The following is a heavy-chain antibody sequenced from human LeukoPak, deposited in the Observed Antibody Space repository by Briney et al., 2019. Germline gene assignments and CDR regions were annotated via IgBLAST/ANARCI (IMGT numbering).Heavy chain of an antibody. V-gene: IGHV3-66*01. J-gene: IGHJ6*03. CDR1: GFTVSSNY. Sequence: GGSLRLSCAASGFTVSSNYMSWVRQAPGKGLEWVSVIYSGGSTYYADSVKGRFTISRDNSKNTLYLQMNSLRVEDTAVYYCARGRRWELPTTNYYYYYYMDVWGKGTTVTVSS. CDR3: ARGRRWELPTTNYYYYYYMDV. D-gene: IGHD1-26*01. CDR2: IYSGGST.